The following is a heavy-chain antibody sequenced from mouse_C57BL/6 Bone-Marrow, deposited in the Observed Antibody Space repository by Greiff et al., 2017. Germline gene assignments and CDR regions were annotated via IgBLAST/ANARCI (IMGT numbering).Heavy chain of an antibody. CDR3: ARATAQAFYYFDY. V-gene: IGHV1-76*01. D-gene: IGHD3-2*02. J-gene: IGHJ2*01. CDR1: GYTFTDYY. CDR2: IYPGSGNT. Sequence: QVQLKESGAELVRPGASVKLSCKASGYTFTDYYINWVKQRPGQGLEWIARIYPGSGNTYYNEKFKGKATLTAEKSSSTAYLQLSSLTSEDSAVYFCARATAQAFYYFDYWGQGTTLTVSS.